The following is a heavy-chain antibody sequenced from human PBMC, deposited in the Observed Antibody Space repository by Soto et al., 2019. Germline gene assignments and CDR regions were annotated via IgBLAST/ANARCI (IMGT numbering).Heavy chain of an antibody. CDR3: ARNRGWEMLDY. Sequence: EVQLVESGGALVQPGGSLRLSCATSGFTFTHYWMNWVRQAPGKGLEWVANINIDGTEKYYGDSVNGRFTISRDNAKNSLYLQMDSLRDEDMAVYYCARNRGWEMLDYWGQGTLVTVSS. D-gene: IGHD6-19*01. CDR2: INIDGTEK. J-gene: IGHJ4*02. V-gene: IGHV3-7*01. CDR1: GFTFTHYW.